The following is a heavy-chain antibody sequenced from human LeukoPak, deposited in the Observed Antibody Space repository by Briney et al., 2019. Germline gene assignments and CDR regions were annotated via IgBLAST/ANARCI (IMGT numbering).Heavy chain of an antibody. J-gene: IGHJ4*02. CDR3: AKADYYADHLFDY. CDR1: GFTFSSYA. V-gene: IGHV3-23*01. D-gene: IGHD3-10*01. CDR2: ISGSGGST. Sequence: GGSLRLSCAASGFTFSSYAMSWVRQAPGKGLEWVSAISGSGGSTYYADSVKGRFTISRDNSKNSLYLQMNSLKAEDTAVYYCAKADYYADHLFDYWGQGTLVTVSS.